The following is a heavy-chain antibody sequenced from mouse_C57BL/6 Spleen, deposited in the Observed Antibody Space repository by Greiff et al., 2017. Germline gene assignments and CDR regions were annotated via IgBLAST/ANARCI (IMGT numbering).Heavy chain of an antibody. V-gene: IGHV5-6*01. J-gene: IGHJ2*01. CDR2: ISSGGSYP. CDR3: ARIDGYYFFDY. Sequence: DVQLVESGGDLVKPGGSLKLSCAASGFTFSSYGMSWVRQTPDKRLEWVATISSGGSYPYYPDSVKGRFTISRDNAKNTLYLQMSSLKSEDTAMYYCARIDGYYFFDYWGQGTTLTVSS. D-gene: IGHD2-3*01. CDR1: GFTFSSYG.